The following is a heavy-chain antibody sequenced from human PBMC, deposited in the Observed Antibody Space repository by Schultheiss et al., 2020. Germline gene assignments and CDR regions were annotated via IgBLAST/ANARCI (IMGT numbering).Heavy chain of an antibody. Sequence: GGSLRLSCAASGFTFSSYWMSWVRQAPGKGLEWVANIKQDGSEKYYVDSVKGRFTISRDNSKNTLYLQMNSLRAEDTAVYYCARGRLKQLAAGSYYYYGMDVWGQGTTVTVSS. CDR3: ARGRLKQLAAGSYYYYGMDV. J-gene: IGHJ6*02. V-gene: IGHV3-7*01. CDR1: GFTFSSYW. CDR2: IKQDGSEK. D-gene: IGHD6-6*01.